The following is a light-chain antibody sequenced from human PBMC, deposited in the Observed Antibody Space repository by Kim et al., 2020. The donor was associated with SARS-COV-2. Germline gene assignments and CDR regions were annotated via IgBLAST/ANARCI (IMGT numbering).Light chain of an antibody. CDR1: SSDIGRYNY. Sequence: QSVTISCTVTSSDIGRYNYVSWYQNLPGRAPKLSIYDVSRRPSGVPDRFSGSKSGNTASLTVSGLQAEDEADYYCSSYTDSDTLIFGGGTQLTVL. J-gene: IGLJ2*01. CDR3: SSYTDSDTLI. CDR2: DVS. V-gene: IGLV2-8*01.